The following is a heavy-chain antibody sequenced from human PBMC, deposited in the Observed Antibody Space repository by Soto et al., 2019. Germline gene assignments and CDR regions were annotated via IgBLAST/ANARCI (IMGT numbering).Heavy chain of an antibody. CDR2: ISYDGNNK. V-gene: IGHV3-30-3*01. J-gene: IGHJ5*02. CDR1: GFTFSSYA. D-gene: IGHD2-21*01. CDR3: ARGVIATEEALNWFDP. Sequence: QGQLVESGGGVVQPGKSLRLSCAASGFTFSSYAIHWVRQAPGKGLEWVAVISYDGNNKYYGETVKGRFTISRDNSKNTLSLQMNSLRGDDTAIYYCARGVIATEEALNWFDPWGQGTLVTVSS.